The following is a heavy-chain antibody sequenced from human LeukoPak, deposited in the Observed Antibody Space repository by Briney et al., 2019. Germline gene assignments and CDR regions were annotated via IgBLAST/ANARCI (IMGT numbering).Heavy chain of an antibody. D-gene: IGHD1-26*01. J-gene: IGHJ5*02. CDR2: ISSSSSYI. CDR1: GITFSSYS. CDR3: ARNRGATTLDWFDP. Sequence: GGSLRLSCVPSGITFSSYSMNWVRQAPGKGLEWVSSISSSSSYIYYADSVKGRFTISRDNAKNSLYLQMNSLRAEDTAVYYCARNRGATTLDWFDPWGQGTLVTVSS. V-gene: IGHV3-21*01.